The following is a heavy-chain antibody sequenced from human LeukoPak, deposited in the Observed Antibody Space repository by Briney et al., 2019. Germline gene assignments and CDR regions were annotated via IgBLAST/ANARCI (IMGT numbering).Heavy chain of an antibody. Sequence: GGSLRLSCAASGLTFSSYALAWVRQAPGKGLEWVTAISGSGGTTYYADSVKGHFSISRDNSKNTLYLQMNSLRAEDTAVYYCAKNFYGDYNFFFDYWGQGTLVTVSS. CDR2: ISGSGGTT. J-gene: IGHJ4*02. CDR3: AKNFYGDYNFFFDY. CDR1: GLTFSSYA. V-gene: IGHV3-23*01. D-gene: IGHD4-17*01.